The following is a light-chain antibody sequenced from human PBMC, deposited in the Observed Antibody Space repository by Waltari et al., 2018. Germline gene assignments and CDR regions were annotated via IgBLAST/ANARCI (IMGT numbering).Light chain of an antibody. Sequence: DVVLTQTPLSSPVTLGQPASIPCRPSQSLVHSDGMTYFSWLQQRPGQPPRLLIYQISERFSGVPDRFSGSGAVTDFTLTISRVEADDVGVYYCVQTEQHPWTFGLGTKVEIK. V-gene: IGKV2-24*01. CDR2: QIS. CDR3: VQTEQHPWT. J-gene: IGKJ1*01. CDR1: QSLVHSDGMTY.